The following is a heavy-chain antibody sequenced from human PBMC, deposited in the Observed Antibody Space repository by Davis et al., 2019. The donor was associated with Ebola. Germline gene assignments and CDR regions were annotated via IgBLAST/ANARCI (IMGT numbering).Heavy chain of an antibody. Sequence: SVKVSCKASGYTFTSYGISWVRQAPGQGPEWMGWIIPIFGTANYAQKFQGRVTITADKSTSTAYMELSSLRSEDTAVYYCAREATMVRGGGWFDPWGQGTLVTVSS. J-gene: IGHJ5*02. V-gene: IGHV1-69*06. CDR3: AREATMVRGGGWFDP. D-gene: IGHD3-10*01. CDR1: GYTFTSYG. CDR2: IIPIFGTA.